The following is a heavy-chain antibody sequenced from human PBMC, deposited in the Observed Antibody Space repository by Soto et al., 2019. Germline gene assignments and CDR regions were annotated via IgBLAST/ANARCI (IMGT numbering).Heavy chain of an antibody. CDR3: ATALPRPLYTVTTHGNWFDP. J-gene: IGHJ5*02. Sequence: ASVKVSCKVSGYTLTELSMHWVRQAPGKGLEWMGGFDPEDGETIYAQKFQGRVTMTGDTSTDTAYMELSSLRSEDTAVYYCATALPRPLYTVTTHGNWFDPWGQGTLVTVSS. D-gene: IGHD4-17*01. CDR2: FDPEDGET. V-gene: IGHV1-24*01. CDR1: GYTLTELS.